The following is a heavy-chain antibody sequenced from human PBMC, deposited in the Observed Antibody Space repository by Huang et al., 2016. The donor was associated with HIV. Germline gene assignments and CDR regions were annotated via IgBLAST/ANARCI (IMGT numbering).Heavy chain of an antibody. CDR3: ARRFSSSSGYFDY. CDR2: IFPDDSDT. J-gene: IGHJ4*02. V-gene: IGHV5-51*01. CDR1: GYSFSSYW. D-gene: IGHD6-6*01. Sequence: VQLVQSGAEVKKPGESLKIACKGSGYSFSSYWIAWVRQMPGKCLEWLGLIFPDDSDTTYSPSFEGQVTISADKSSGTAYLQWSSLKASDTAMYYCARRFSSSSGYFDYWGQGSLVTVSS.